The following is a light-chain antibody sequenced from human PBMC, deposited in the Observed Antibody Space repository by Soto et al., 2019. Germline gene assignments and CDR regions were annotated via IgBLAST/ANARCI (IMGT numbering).Light chain of an antibody. V-gene: IGKV3-20*01. CDR1: QSVSSSF. CDR2: GAS. CDR3: QQYGSSPLFT. Sequence: IVLTQSPGTLSLSPGERATITCRASQSVSSSFLAWYQQKPGEAPRLLIYGASSRATVIPDRFSGSGSGTDCTLIISRLEPEDCAAYYYQQYGSSPLFTFGPGTKVDIK. J-gene: IGKJ3*01.